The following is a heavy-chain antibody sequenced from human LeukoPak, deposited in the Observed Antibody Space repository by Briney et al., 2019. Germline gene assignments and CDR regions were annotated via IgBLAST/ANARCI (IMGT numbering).Heavy chain of an antibody. CDR1: GGSISNYY. V-gene: IGHV4-59*01. CDR3: ARVGRGDYVWGSYSFDY. D-gene: IGHD3-16*01. CDR2: ISHSGNT. J-gene: IGHJ4*02. Sequence: SETLSLTCTVSGGSISNYYWSWIRQPPGKGLGWIGYISHSGNTNYNPSLKSRVAISLDTSKNQFSLILSSVTAADTAVYYCARVGRGDYVWGSYSFDYWGQGTLVTVSS.